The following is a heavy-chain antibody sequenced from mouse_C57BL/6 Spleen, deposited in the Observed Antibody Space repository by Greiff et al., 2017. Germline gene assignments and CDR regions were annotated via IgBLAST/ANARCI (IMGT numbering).Heavy chain of an antibody. D-gene: IGHD2-1*01. CDR1: GYTFTSYD. V-gene: IGHV1-85*01. Sequence: QVQLQQSGPELVKPGASVKLSCKASGYTFTSYDINWVKQRPGQGLEWIGWIYPRDGSTTYNEKFKGKATLTVDTSSSTAYMELHSLTSEDSAVYFCARTPDYGNYAMDYWGQGTSVTVSS. J-gene: IGHJ4*01. CDR2: IYPRDGST. CDR3: ARTPDYGNYAMDY.